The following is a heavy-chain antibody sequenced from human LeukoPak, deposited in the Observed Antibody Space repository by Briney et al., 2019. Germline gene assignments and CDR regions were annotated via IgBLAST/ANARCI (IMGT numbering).Heavy chain of an antibody. D-gene: IGHD2-15*01. CDR1: GFSLSGYW. CDR2: NNGDGSTT. CDR3: ARDPRNVGLAP. Sequence: PGGSLRLSCVASGFSLSGYWMYWVRQAPGKGLMYLSRNNGDGSTTNYADVVKGRFTMSRDNVKNTLYLQMNSLRVEDTAVYYCARDPRNVGLAPWGQGTLVTVSS. J-gene: IGHJ5*02. V-gene: IGHV3-74*01.